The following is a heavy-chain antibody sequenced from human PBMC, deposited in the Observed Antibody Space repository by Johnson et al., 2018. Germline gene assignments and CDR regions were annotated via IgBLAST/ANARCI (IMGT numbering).Heavy chain of an antibody. CDR3: GRGSTVLGTD. CDR2: IKGGSGDT. D-gene: IGHD4-11*01. Sequence: SGTEVMEPGASVKVSCKTSGYTFTSYTIHWVRQAPGQRLEWMGWIKGGSGDTKYSQNFQGRATFTRDTSGNTAYMSVSSLISEDTAVYYCGRGSTVLGTDWGQGSLVTVSS. V-gene: IGHV1-3*01. CDR1: GYTFTSYT. J-gene: IGHJ4*02.